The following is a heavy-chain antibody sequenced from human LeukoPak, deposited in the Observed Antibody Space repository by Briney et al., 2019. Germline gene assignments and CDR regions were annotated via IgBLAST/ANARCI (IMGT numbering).Heavy chain of an antibody. J-gene: IGHJ6*04. Sequence: GRSLRLSCAASGFTFSSYAMHWVRQAPGKGLEWVSVISYNGSNKYYADSVKGRFTISRDNSKNTLYLQMNSLRAEDTAVYYCAKDIARRLGSSFLTDVWGKGTTVTVSS. D-gene: IGHD6-13*01. CDR3: AKDIARRLGSSFLTDV. CDR1: GFTFSSYA. V-gene: IGHV3-30*18. CDR2: ISYNGSNK.